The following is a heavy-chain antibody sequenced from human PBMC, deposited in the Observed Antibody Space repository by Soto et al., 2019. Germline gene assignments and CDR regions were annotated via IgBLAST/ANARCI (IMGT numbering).Heavy chain of an antibody. CDR2: IWYDGSNK. Sequence: PGGSLRLSCAASGFTFSSYGMHWVRQAPGKGLEWVAVIWYDGSNKYYADSVKGRFTISRDNSKNTLYLQMNSLRAEDTAVYYCARVDGYYDSSGYYDYFDYWGQGTLVTVSS. V-gene: IGHV3-33*01. CDR3: ARVDGYYDSSGYYDYFDY. J-gene: IGHJ4*02. CDR1: GFTFSSYG. D-gene: IGHD3-22*01.